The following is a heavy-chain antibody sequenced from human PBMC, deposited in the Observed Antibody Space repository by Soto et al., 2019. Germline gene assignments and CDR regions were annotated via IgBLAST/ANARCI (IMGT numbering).Heavy chain of an antibody. D-gene: IGHD3-3*01. Sequence: PSETLSLTCAVYGGSFSGYYWSWIRQPPGKGLEWIGEINHSGSTNYNPSLKSRVTISVDTSKNQFSLKLSSVTAADTAVYYCARLTIFGVVTPGGYWGQGTLVTVSS. CDR2: INHSGST. J-gene: IGHJ4*02. V-gene: IGHV4-34*01. CDR1: GGSFSGYY. CDR3: ARLTIFGVVTPGGY.